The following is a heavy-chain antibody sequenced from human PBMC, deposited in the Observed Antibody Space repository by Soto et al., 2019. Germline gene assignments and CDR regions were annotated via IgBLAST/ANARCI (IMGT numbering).Heavy chain of an antibody. D-gene: IGHD4-4*01. CDR3: ARADLDAYSNYKTQYYYYYMDV. J-gene: IGHJ6*03. Sequence: SETLSLTCTVSGGSISSYYWSWTRQPPGKGLEWIGYIYYSGSTNYNPSLKSRVTISVDTSKNQFSLKLSSVTAADTAVYYCARADLDAYSNYKTQYYYYYMDVWGKGTTVTVSS. CDR1: GGSISSYY. CDR2: IYYSGST. V-gene: IGHV4-59*01.